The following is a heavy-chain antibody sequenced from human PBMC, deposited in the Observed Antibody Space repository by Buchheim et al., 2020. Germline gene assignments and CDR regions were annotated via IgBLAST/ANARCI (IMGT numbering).Heavy chain of an antibody. D-gene: IGHD3-3*01. CDR3: ARVGDYDFWSGSYGMDV. CDR1: GYTFTSYA. CDR2: INAGNDNT. J-gene: IGHJ6*02. Sequence: QVQLVQSGAEVKKPGASVKVSCKASGYTFTSYAMHWVRQAPGQRLEWMGWINAGNDNTKYSQKFQGRVTITRDTSASTAYMELSSLRSEDTAVYYCARVGDYDFWSGSYGMDVWGQGTT. V-gene: IGHV1-3*01.